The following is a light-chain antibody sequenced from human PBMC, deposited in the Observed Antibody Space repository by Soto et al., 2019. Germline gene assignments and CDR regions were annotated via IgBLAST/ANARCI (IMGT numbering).Light chain of an antibody. V-gene: IGKV3D-20*02. CDR1: QSISTGY. Sequence: EIVLTQSPATLSLSPGERATLSCRASQSISTGYLAWYQQKPGQSPRLVIYAASSRATGIPDRFSGSGSGTDFTLTISRLEPEDFAVYYCQQRSNWPRFTFGPGTKVDIK. J-gene: IGKJ3*01. CDR3: QQRSNWPRFT. CDR2: AAS.